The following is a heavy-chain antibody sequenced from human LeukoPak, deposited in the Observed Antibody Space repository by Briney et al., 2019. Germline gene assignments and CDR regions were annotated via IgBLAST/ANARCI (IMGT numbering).Heavy chain of an antibody. D-gene: IGHD7-27*01. J-gene: IGHJ4*02. V-gene: IGHV3-66*01. CDR2: IYSGGST. CDR3: ARDALQLGNHPPDY. Sequence: GSLRLSCAASGFTVSSNYMSWVRQAPGKGLEWVSVIYSGGSTYYADSVKGRFTISRDNSKNTLYLQMNSLRAEDTAVYYCARDALQLGNHPPDYWGQGTLVTVSS. CDR1: GFTVSSNY.